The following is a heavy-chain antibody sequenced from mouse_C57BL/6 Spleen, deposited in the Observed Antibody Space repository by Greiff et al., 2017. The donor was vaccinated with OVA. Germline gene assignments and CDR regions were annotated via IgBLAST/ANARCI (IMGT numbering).Heavy chain of an antibody. CDR2: IDPETGGT. J-gene: IGHJ3*01. V-gene: IGHV1-15*01. D-gene: IGHD2-4*01. CDR3: TRREYDYDGAY. Sequence: QVQLQQSGAELVRPGASVTLSCKASGYTFTDYEMHWVKQTPVHGLEWIGAIDPETGGTAYNQKFKGKAILTADKSSSTAYMELRSLTSEDSAVYYCTRREYDYDGAYWGQGTLGTVSA. CDR1: GYTFTDYE.